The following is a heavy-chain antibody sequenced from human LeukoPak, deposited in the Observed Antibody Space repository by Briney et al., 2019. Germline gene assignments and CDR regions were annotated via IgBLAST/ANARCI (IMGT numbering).Heavy chain of an antibody. V-gene: IGHV3-30*18. CDR3: AKDLMAVVSRGGLFDY. D-gene: IGHD2-15*01. CDR2: ISYDGSSK. CDR1: GFTFSSYG. J-gene: IGHJ4*02. Sequence: PGRSLRLSCAASGFTFSSYGMHWVRQAPGKGLEWVAVISYDGSSKYYADSVKGRFTISRDNSKNTLYLQMNSLRAEDTAVYYCAKDLMAVVSRGGLFDYWGQGTLVTVSS.